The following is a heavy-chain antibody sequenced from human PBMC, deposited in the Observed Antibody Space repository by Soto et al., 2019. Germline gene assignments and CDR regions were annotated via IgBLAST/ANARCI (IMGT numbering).Heavy chain of an antibody. Sequence: EVQLVESGGGLVQPGRSLRLSCAASGFTFDDYGMHWVRQAPGKGLEWVSGISWNSGSIGYADSVQGRFTISRENAKNALYLQMNSQRGEDTALYYCAKCRMAIICDYFDYWGQGTLVTLAS. CDR1: GFTFDDYG. CDR3: AKCRMAIICDYFDY. V-gene: IGHV3-9*01. D-gene: IGHD2-2*02. J-gene: IGHJ4*02. CDR2: ISWNSGSI.